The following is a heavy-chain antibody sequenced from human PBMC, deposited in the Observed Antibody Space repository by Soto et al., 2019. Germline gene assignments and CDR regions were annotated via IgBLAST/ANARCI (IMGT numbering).Heavy chain of an antibody. Sequence: VGSLRLSCAASGFTVSSNYMSWVRQAPGKGLEWVSVIYSGGSTYYADSVKGRFTISRDNAKNSLHLQMNSLRAEDTAMYYCARGSSAWEAFDIWGQGTVVTVSS. J-gene: IGHJ3*02. CDR2: IYSGGST. CDR1: GFTVSSNY. D-gene: IGHD1-26*01. CDR3: ARGSSAWEAFDI. V-gene: IGHV3-53*01.